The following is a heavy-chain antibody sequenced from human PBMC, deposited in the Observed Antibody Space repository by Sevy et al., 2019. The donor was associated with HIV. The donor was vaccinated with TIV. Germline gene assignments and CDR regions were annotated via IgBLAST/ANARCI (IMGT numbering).Heavy chain of an antibody. CDR1: GFTFSSYS. V-gene: IGHV3-21*06. J-gene: IGHJ3*02. Sequence: GGSLRLSCAASGFTFSSYSMNWVRQAPGKGLEWVSSISGISNYIYYADSVKGQFTISRDNAKSSLYLQMNSLRAEDTAVYYCARTGCSITSCLTADAFDIWGQGTLVTVSS. CDR2: ISGISNYI. CDR3: ARTGCSITSCLTADAFDI. D-gene: IGHD2-2*01.